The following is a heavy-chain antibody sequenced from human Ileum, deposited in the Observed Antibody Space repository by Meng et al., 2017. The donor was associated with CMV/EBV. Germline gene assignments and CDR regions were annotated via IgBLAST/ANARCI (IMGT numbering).Heavy chain of an antibody. CDR2: IYWDDDK. CDR3: AHSSDYYDSSGELDY. CDR1: GFSLSTSGVG. J-gene: IGHJ4*02. Sequence: QITLKGSGPTLVKPTQTLTLTCTFSGFSLSTSGVGVGWIRQPPGKALEWLAVIYWDDDKSCSPSLKSRLTITKDTYKKQVVLTMTNMDPVDTATYYCAHSSDYYDSSGELDYWGQGTLVTVSS. D-gene: IGHD3-22*01. V-gene: IGHV2-5*02.